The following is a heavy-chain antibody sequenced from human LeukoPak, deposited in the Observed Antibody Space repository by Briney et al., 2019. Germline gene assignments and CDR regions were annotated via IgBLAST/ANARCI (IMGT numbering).Heavy chain of an antibody. CDR1: GGSISSGGYS. CDR2: INHSGST. D-gene: IGHD3-3*01. Sequence: SQTLSLTCAVSGGSISSGGYSWSWIRQPPGKGLEWIGEINHSGSTNYNPSLKSRVTISVDTSKNQFSLKLSSVTAADTAVYYCARGLYITIFGVVRGAFDIWGQGTMVTVSS. CDR3: ARGLYITIFGVVRGAFDI. J-gene: IGHJ3*02. V-gene: IGHV4-30-2*01.